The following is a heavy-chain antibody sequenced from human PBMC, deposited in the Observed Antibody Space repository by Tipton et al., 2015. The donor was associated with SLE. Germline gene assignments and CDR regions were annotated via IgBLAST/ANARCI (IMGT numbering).Heavy chain of an antibody. V-gene: IGHV3-30*04. CDR3: ARDRRELEGYFDL. Sequence: SLRLSCAASGFTFSNYAMHWVRQAPGKGLEWVAVISSHDGSNKYYGDSVKGRFTISRDNSKNTLFVQMNSLRGEDTAVYYCARDRRELEGYFDLWGRGALVTVSS. CDR2: ISSHDGSNK. D-gene: IGHD1-26*01. J-gene: IGHJ2*01. CDR1: GFTFSNYA.